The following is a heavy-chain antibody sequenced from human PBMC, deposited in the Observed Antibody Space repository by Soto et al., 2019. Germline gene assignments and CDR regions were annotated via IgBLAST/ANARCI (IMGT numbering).Heavy chain of an antibody. CDR3: ATNGDYYDSSGTQYFQH. CDR2: IYYSGNT. V-gene: IGHV4-31*03. D-gene: IGHD3-22*01. CDR1: GGYIRTGGYY. Sequence: QVQLQESGPGLVKPSQTLYLTCTVSGGYIRTGGYYWSWIRQPPGKGLEWIGYIYYSGNTYYNPSIKSRLTIAVDTSKNQFSMRLSSVTAADTAVYFCATNGDYYDSSGTQYFQHWGQGNLVRVSS. J-gene: IGHJ1*01.